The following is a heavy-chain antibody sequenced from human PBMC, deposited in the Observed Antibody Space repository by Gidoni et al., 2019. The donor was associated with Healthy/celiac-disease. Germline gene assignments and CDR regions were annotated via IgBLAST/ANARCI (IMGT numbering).Heavy chain of an antibody. CDR3: ARDSVTMVRGVITNWFDP. V-gene: IGHV4-61*01. J-gene: IGHJ5*02. Sequence: QVQLQESGPGLVKPSETLSITCTVSGGSVSSGSYYWSWIRQPPGKGLEWIGDGDYRGSTNYNPSLKSRVTISVDTSKNQFSLKLSSVTAADTAVYYCARDSVTMVRGVITNWFDPWGQGTLVTVSS. CDR1: GGSVSSGSYY. CDR2: GDYRGST. D-gene: IGHD3-10*01.